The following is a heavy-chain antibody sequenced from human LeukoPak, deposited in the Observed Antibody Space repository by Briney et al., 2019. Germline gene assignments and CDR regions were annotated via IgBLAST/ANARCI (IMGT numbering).Heavy chain of an antibody. Sequence: RPGGSLRLSCAASGFTFSSYGMHWVRQAPGKGLEWVAFIRYDGSNKYYADSVKGRFTISRDNSKNTLYLQMNSLRAEDTAVYYCAKDGSGYSSGWDLYYFDYWGQGTLVTVSS. J-gene: IGHJ4*02. CDR3: AKDGSGYSSGWDLYYFDY. CDR1: GFTFSSYG. V-gene: IGHV3-30*02. CDR2: IRYDGSNK. D-gene: IGHD6-19*01.